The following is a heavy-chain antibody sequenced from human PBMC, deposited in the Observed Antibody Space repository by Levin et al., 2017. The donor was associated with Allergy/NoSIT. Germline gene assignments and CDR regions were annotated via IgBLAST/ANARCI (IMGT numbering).Heavy chain of an antibody. CDR3: ARDHYDILTGYYRGYGVDV. CDR2: IYGGSTT. V-gene: IGHV3-53*01. Sequence: LSLTCAASGFTITRNHMSWVRQAPGKGLEWVSVIYGGSTTYYTDSVKGRFTISRDNSKNTLYLQMNSLRAEDTAVYYCARDHYDILTGYYRGYGVDVWGQGTTVTVSS. CDR1: GFTITRNH. D-gene: IGHD3-9*01. J-gene: IGHJ6*02.